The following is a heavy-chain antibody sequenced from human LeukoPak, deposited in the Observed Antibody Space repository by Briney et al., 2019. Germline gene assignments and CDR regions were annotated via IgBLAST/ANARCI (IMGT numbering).Heavy chain of an antibody. CDR3: ATGLDSSSWSRFDP. D-gene: IGHD6-13*01. J-gene: IGHJ5*02. Sequence: ASVKVSCKVSRYTLTELSMHWVRQAPGKGLEWMGGFDPEDGETIYAQKFQGRVTMTEDTSTDTAYMELSSLRSEDTAVYYCATGLDSSSWSRFDPWGQGTLVTVSS. CDR2: FDPEDGET. V-gene: IGHV1-24*01. CDR1: RYTLTELS.